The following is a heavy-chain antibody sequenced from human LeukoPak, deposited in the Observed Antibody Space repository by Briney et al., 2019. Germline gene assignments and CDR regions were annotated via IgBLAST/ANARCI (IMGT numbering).Heavy chain of an antibody. D-gene: IGHD6-19*01. J-gene: IGHJ4*02. V-gene: IGHV4-39*07. CDR2: IYHSGST. CDR3: AREATVAGKFYDY. Sequence: PSETLSLTCTVSGGSISSGSYYWGWIRQPPGKGLEWIGSIYHSGSTYYNPSLKSRVTISVDTSKNQFSLKLSSVTAADTAVYCCAREATVAGKFYDYWGQGTLVTVSS. CDR1: GGSISSGSYY.